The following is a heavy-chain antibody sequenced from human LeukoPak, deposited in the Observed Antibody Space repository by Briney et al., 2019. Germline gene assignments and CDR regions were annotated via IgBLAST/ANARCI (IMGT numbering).Heavy chain of an antibody. V-gene: IGHV3-74*01. CDR3: ARDYSYGLNY. J-gene: IGHJ4*02. D-gene: IGHD5-18*01. CDR1: GFTFSSYW. CDR2: IMSDGSGT. Sequence: PGGSLRLSCAASGFTFSSYWMHWVRHAPGKGLVWVSHIMSDGSGTSYADSVKGRFTISRDNAKNTLYLQMNSVRAEDTAVYYCARDYSYGLNYWGQGTLVTVSS.